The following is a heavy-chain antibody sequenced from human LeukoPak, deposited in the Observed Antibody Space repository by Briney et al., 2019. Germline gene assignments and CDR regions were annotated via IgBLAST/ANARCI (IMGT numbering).Heavy chain of an antibody. CDR3: ARRYSNSYFDY. D-gene: IGHD4-11*01. Sequence: TETLSLTCAVSGYSISSGYYWGWIRQPPGKGLEWIGNVYQSGITYYNASLKSRVTISVDTSKNQFSLKLNSVTAADTAVYYCARRYSNSYFDYWGQGTLVTVSS. J-gene: IGHJ4*02. CDR1: GYSISSGYY. V-gene: IGHV4-38-2*01. CDR2: VYQSGIT.